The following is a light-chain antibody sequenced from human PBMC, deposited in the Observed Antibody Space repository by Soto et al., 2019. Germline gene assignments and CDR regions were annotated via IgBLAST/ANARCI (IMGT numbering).Light chain of an antibody. CDR1: QSVSNNY. CDR3: QQYRSSPPLT. CDR2: GTS. J-gene: IGKJ4*01. Sequence: EIVLTQSPGTLPLSPGERATLSCRASQSVSNNYLAWYQQKPGQAPRLLIYGTSNRATGIPDRFSGSGSGTDFTLTISRLEPEDFAVYYCQQYRSSPPLTFGGGTKVEIK. V-gene: IGKV3-20*01.